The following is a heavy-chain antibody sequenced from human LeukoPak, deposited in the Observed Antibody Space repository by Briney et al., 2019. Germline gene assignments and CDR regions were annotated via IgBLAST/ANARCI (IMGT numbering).Heavy chain of an antibody. CDR1: GFTFSSYA. J-gene: IGHJ4*02. V-gene: IGHV3-23*01. CDR3: ARLNGNFQNFYDY. D-gene: IGHD1-7*01. CDR2: ISGSGGST. Sequence: GGSLRLSCAASGFTFSSYAMSWVRQAPGKGLQWVSGISGSGGSTYYADSVKGRFTISRDNSKNTLYLQMNSLRAEDTALYYCARLNGNFQNFYDYWGQGTLVTVSS.